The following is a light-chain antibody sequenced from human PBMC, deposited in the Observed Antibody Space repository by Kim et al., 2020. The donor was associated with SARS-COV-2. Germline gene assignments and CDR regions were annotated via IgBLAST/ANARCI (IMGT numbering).Light chain of an antibody. Sequence: ASVEDRVTITCRASQDISTYLAWYQQKPGKAPKLLIYPTSTVQSGVPSGFSGSGSGTEFTLTISNLQPEDFATYYCQQLISYPLTFGQGTRLEIK. V-gene: IGKV1-9*01. CDR1: QDISTY. J-gene: IGKJ5*01. CDR3: QQLISYPLT. CDR2: PTS.